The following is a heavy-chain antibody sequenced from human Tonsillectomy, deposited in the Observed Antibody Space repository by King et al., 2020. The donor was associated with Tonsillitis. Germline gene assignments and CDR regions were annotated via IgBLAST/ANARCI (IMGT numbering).Heavy chain of an antibody. J-gene: IGHJ4*02. Sequence: VQLVESGGDVVQPGRSLRLSCAASGFTFNRYGMHWVRQAPGKGLDWVAVISYDGTNKYYADSVKGRFNISRDNSKNTLYLQMNSLRAEDTGVYYCAKYWFSGSYRGPFDYWGQGTLVTVSS. CDR1: GFTFNRYG. D-gene: IGHD1-26*01. V-gene: IGHV3-30*18. CDR2: ISYDGTNK. CDR3: AKYWFSGSYRGPFDY.